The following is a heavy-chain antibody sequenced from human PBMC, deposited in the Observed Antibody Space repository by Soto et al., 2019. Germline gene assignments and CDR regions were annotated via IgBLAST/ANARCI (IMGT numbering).Heavy chain of an antibody. CDR2: IFYSGST. CDR1: EGYIRSYY. Sequence: SEILCLTRTVAEGYIRSYYCSCIRQHPGKGLEWIGYIFYSGSTNRNPSLKSRVTISVDTSKNQFSLKLSSVTAADTAVYYCAGVGYCIGTSCHDAFDIWVQGTMVTVSS. J-gene: IGHJ3*02. V-gene: IGHV4-59*01. CDR3: AGVGYCIGTSCHDAFDI. D-gene: IGHD2-2*01.